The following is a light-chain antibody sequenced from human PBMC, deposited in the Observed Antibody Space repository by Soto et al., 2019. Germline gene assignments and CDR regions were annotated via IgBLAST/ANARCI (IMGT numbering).Light chain of an antibody. CDR2: AAS. V-gene: IGKV3-15*01. Sequence: EVVMTQSPASLSVYPGERTTLSCRASESVSTNLAWYQQQPGQPHRLLIYAASTRATGVPARFSGSGSGTEFTLTISSLQSEDFAVYYCQQYDIATGFGGGTKVEIK. CDR1: ESVSTN. CDR3: QQYDIATG. J-gene: IGKJ4*01.